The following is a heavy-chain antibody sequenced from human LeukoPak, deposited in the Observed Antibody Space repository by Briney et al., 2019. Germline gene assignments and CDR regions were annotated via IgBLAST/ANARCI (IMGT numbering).Heavy chain of an antibody. CDR3: ARGSLGYSSSWYPDYFDY. Sequence: GGSLRLSCAASGFTFSSYSMNWVRQAPGRGLEWVANIKQDGSEKYYVDSVKGRFTISRDNAKNSLYLQMNSLRAEDTAVYYCARGSLGYSSSWYPDYFDYWGQGTLVTVSS. CDR1: GFTFSSYS. CDR2: IKQDGSEK. D-gene: IGHD6-13*01. V-gene: IGHV3-7*01. J-gene: IGHJ4*02.